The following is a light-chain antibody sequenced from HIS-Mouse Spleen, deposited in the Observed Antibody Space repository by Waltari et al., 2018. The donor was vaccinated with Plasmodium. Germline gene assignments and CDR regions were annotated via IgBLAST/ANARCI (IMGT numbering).Light chain of an antibody. CDR3: QQSYSTWT. CDR2: AAS. J-gene: IGKJ1*01. Sequence: DILMTQSPSSLSASVGDRVTITCRASQSISSYLNWDQQKPGKAPKLLIYAASSLQSGVPSRFSGSGSGTDFTLTISSLQPEYFATYYCQQSYSTWTFGQGTKVEIK. CDR1: QSISSY. V-gene: IGKV1-39*01.